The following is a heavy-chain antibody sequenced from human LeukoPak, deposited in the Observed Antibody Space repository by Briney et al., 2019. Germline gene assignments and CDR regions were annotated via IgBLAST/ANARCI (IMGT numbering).Heavy chain of an antibody. Sequence: PSETPSLTCAVYGGSFSGYYWSWIRQPPGKGLEWIEEINHSGSTNYNPSLKSRVTISVDTSKNQFSLKLSSVTAADTAVYYCARGRSWLGVVVVAATPLNDYWGEGALVAVSS. J-gene: IGHJ4*02. CDR3: ARGRSWLGVVVVAATPLNDY. CDR1: GGSFSGYY. D-gene: IGHD2-15*01. CDR2: INHSGST. V-gene: IGHV4-34*01.